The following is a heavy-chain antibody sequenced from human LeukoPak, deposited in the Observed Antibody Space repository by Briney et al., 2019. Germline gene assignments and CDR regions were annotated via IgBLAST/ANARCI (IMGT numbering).Heavy chain of an antibody. CDR2: IKQDGSEK. CDR3: ARFFRYSGSYFLDY. Sequence: GGSLRLSCAASGFTFSGYWMSWVRQAPGKGLEWVANIKQDGSEKYYVDSVKGRFTISRDNAKNSLYLQMNSLRAEDTAVYYCARFFRYSGSYFLDYWGQGTLVTVSS. V-gene: IGHV3-7*01. CDR1: GFTFSGYW. D-gene: IGHD1-26*01. J-gene: IGHJ4*02.